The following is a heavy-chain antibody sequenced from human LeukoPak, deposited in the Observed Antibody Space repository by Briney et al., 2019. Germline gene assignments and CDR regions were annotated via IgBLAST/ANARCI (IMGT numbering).Heavy chain of an antibody. V-gene: IGHV4-39*01. J-gene: IGHJ4*02. CDR1: GGSISSSSYY. CDR2: IYYSGST. D-gene: IGHD3-10*01. Sequence: SETLSLTCTVSGGSISSSSYYWGWIRQPPGKGLEWIGSIYYSGSTYYNPSLKSRVTISVDTSKNQFSLKLSSVTAADTSVYYCITMVRGVTYTFDYWGQGTLVTVSS. CDR3: ITMVRGVTYTFDY.